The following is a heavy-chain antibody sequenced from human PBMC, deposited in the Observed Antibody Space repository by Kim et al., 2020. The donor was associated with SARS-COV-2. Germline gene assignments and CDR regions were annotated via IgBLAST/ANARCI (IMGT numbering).Heavy chain of an antibody. CDR2: INPKSGAT. D-gene: IGHD3-22*01. CDR3: ARGYYYDSSGYLDFDY. Sequence: ASVKVSCKSSGYTFTGYYMHWLRQAPGQGLEWMGRINPKSGATNYAQTFQGRATVTRDTSISTAYMELSRLRSDDTAVYYCARGYYYDSSGYLDFDYWGQGTLVTVSS. V-gene: IGHV1-2*06. J-gene: IGHJ4*02. CDR1: GYTFTGYY.